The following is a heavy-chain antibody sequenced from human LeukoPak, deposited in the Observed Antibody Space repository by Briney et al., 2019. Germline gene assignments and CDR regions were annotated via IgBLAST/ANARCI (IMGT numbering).Heavy chain of an antibody. CDR3: ARDQEGFDY. CDR1: GYTFTSNY. Sequence: ASVKVSCTASGYTFTSNYIHWVRQAPGQGLEWMGMIYPRDGSTSYAQKFQGRVTVTRDTSTSTAHMELSGLRSEDTAVYYCARDQEGFDYWGQGTLVTVSS. J-gene: IGHJ4*02. V-gene: IGHV1-46*01. CDR2: IYPRDGST.